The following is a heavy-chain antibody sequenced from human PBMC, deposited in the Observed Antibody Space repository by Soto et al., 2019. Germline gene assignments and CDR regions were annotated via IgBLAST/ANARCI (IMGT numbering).Heavy chain of an antibody. CDR3: ARDGGWLQPRNDFDY. CDR1: GGSFKNYA. Sequence: QVQLVQSGAEVKKPGSSVKVSCKASGGSFKNYAITWVRQAPGQGLEWVGGIIPIFGTANYAQGFQGRLTITADESTNSAYMQLSSLRSEDMAVYYCARDGGWLQPRNDFDYWGQGTLVTVSS. CDR2: IIPIFGTA. V-gene: IGHV1-69*01. D-gene: IGHD5-12*01. J-gene: IGHJ4*02.